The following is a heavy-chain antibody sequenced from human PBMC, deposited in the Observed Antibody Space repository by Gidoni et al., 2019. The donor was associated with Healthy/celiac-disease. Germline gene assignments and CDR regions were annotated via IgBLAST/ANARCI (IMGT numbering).Heavy chain of an antibody. D-gene: IGHD5-18*01. CDR2: INPSGGST. J-gene: IGHJ6*02. Sequence: QVQLVQSGAEVKKPGASVKVSCKASGYTFTSYYMHWVRQAPGQGLEWMGIINPSGGSTSYEQKFQGRVTMTRDTSTSTVYMELSSLRSEDTAVYYCARDCVTAMAQHYYYYGMDVWGQGTTVTVSS. V-gene: IGHV1-46*01. CDR3: ARDCVTAMAQHYYYYGMDV. CDR1: GYTFTSYY.